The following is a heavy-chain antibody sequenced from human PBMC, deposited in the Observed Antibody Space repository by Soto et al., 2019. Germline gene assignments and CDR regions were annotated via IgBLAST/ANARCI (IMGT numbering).Heavy chain of an antibody. CDR2: INVGNGET. CDR3: TRNGGGLGL. Sequence: ASVKVSCKASGYTFTSYAIHWVRQAPGQRPEWVGWINVGNGETKFSEKFKGRVTITRDTSANTAYMELSSLRFEDTAVYYCTRNGGGLGLWGEGTQVTVSS. D-gene: IGHD3-16*01. V-gene: IGHV1-3*01. J-gene: IGHJ1*01. CDR1: GYTFTSYA.